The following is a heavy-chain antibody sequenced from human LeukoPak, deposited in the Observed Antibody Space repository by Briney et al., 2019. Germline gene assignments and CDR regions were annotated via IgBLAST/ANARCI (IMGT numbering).Heavy chain of an antibody. J-gene: IGHJ4*02. Sequence: GGSLRLSCAASRFTFSSYGMSWVRQAPGKGLEWVAFIRYDGSNKYYADSVKGRFTISRDNSKNTLYLQMNGLRAEDTAVYYCATGRGSRDYFDYWGQGTLVTVPS. V-gene: IGHV3-30*02. CDR3: ATGRGSRDYFDY. CDR1: RFTFSSYG. D-gene: IGHD3-10*01. CDR2: IRYDGSNK.